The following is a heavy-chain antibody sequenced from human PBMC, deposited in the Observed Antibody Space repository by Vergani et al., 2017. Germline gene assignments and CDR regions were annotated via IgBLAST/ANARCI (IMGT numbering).Heavy chain of an antibody. CDR3: ARALGNYYAYRYAFDI. J-gene: IGHJ3*02. V-gene: IGHV4-34*01. CDR1: GGSFSGYY. Sequence: QVQLQQWGAGLLKPSETLSLTCAVYGGSFSGYYWSWIRQPPGKGLEWIGEINHSGSTNYNPSLKSRVTISVDTSKNQFSLKLSSVTAADTAVYYCARALGNYYAYRYAFDIWGRGTMVTVSA. CDR2: INHSGST. D-gene: IGHD1-26*01.